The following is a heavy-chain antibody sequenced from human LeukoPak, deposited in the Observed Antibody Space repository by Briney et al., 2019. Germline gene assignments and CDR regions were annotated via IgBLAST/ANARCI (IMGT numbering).Heavy chain of an antibody. Sequence: GGSLRLSCAASGFTFDDSAMHWVRQGPGKGLEWVSGISWNSAGIGYADSVKGRFTISRDNGKSSLYLQMNSLRAEDTALYYCARRGGDSWYFDLWGRGTLVTVSS. V-gene: IGHV3-9*01. J-gene: IGHJ2*01. D-gene: IGHD2-21*02. CDR1: GFTFDDSA. CDR2: ISWNSAGI. CDR3: ARRGGDSWYFDL.